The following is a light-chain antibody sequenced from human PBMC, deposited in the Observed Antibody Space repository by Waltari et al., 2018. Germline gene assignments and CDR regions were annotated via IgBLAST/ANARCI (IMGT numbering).Light chain of an antibody. CDR2: AAS. V-gene: IGKV1-39*01. J-gene: IGKJ2*01. Sequence: IQMTQSPSSLSASVGARVTITCRASQSISSYLNWYKQKPGKAPKLLIYAASSLQSGVPSRFSGSESGNDFTLTISSLQPEDVATYYCQQSYSTPYTLGQGTKLEIK. CDR1: QSISSY. CDR3: QQSYSTPYT.